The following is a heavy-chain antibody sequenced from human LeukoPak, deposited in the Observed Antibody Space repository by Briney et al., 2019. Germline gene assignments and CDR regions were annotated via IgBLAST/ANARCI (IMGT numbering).Heavy chain of an antibody. J-gene: IGHJ4*02. D-gene: IGHD2-2*01. CDR1: GFTFSSYG. V-gene: IGHV3-33*01. Sequence: GGSLRLSCAASGFTFSSYGMHWVRQAPGKGLEWVALVWYDGSDIYYADSVKGRFIISRDNSKNTLYLQMNTLRAEDTAVYYCARGSAALYYFDFWGQGTLVTVSS. CDR2: VWYDGSDI. CDR3: ARGSAALYYFDF.